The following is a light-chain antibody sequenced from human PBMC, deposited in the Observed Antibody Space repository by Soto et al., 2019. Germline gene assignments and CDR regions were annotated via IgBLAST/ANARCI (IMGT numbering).Light chain of an antibody. V-gene: IGLV2-14*03. CDR3: SSYTSSSLHV. CDR2: DVS. CDR1: SSDVGGYNY. Sequence: QSALTQPASVSGSPGQSITISCTGTSSDVGGYNYVSWYQQHPGKAPKLMIYDVSNRTSGVSNRFSGSKSGNTASLTISGLQAEDEADYYSSSYTSSSLHVFGTGTKLTVL. J-gene: IGLJ1*01.